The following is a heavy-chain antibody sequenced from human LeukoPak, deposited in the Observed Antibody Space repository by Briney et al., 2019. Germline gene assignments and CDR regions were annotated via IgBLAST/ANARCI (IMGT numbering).Heavy chain of an antibody. V-gene: IGHV4-39*01. CDR2: IYYSGST. Sequence: SETLSLTCTVSGGSISSSSYYWGWIRQPPGKGLEWIGTIYYSGSTSYNPSLKSRVTISVDTSKNQFSLKLSSVTAADTAVYYCARGGLSTGLDYWGQGTLVTVSS. J-gene: IGHJ4*02. CDR3: ARGGLSTGLDY. CDR1: GGSISSSSYY. D-gene: IGHD5/OR15-5a*01.